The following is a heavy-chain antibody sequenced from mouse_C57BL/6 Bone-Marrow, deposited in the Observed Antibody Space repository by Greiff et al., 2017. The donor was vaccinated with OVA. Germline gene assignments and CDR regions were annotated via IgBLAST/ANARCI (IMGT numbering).Heavy chain of an antibody. CDR2: ISSGSSTI. D-gene: IGHD1-2*01. J-gene: IGHJ2*01. V-gene: IGHV5-17*01. Sequence: EVKLVESGGGLVKPGGSLKLSCAASGFTFSDYGMHWVRQAPEKGLEWVAYISSGSSTIYYADTVKGRFTISRDNAKNTLFLQMTSLRSEDTAMYYCARPTTAYFDYWGQGTTLTVSS. CDR1: GFTFSDYG. CDR3: ARPTTAYFDY.